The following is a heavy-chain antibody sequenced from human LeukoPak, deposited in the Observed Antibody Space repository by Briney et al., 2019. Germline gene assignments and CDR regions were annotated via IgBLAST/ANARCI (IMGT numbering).Heavy chain of an antibody. J-gene: IGHJ4*02. V-gene: IGHV3-48*02. D-gene: IGHD3-22*01. Sequence: GGSLRLSCAASGLTFSSYSMNWVRQAPGKGLEWVSYISSSSTIYYADSVKGRFTISRDNGKISLYLQMNSLRDEDTAVYYCVRDDYDSSGYYYVDYFDYWGQRTLVTVST. CDR2: ISSSSTI. CDR1: GLTFSSYS. CDR3: VRDDYDSSGYYYVDYFDY.